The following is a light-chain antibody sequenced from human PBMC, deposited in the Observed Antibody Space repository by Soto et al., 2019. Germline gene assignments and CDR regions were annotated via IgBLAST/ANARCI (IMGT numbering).Light chain of an antibody. Sequence: DIEMTQSPSSLSASLGDRVTISCRASQSIGSYLNWYQQKPGKAPQLLMHAAGALESGVPSRFSGGGSGTDFTLTISRLEPEDFAVYYCQQQQNGGSPPWTFGQGTKVEMK. J-gene: IGKJ1*01. CDR3: QQQQNGGSPPWT. V-gene: IGKV1-39*01. CDR1: QSIGSY. CDR2: AAG.